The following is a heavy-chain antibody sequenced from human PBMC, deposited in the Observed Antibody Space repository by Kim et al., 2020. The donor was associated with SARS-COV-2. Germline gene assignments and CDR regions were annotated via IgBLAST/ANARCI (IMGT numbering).Heavy chain of an antibody. Sequence: FGDSVKGLFTISRDDSKNTQYLQMNSLRVEDTAVYYCARDMFRGSMVLDDWGQGTLVTVSS. V-gene: IGHV3-33*01. J-gene: IGHJ4*02. D-gene: IGHD3-10*01. CDR3: ARDMFRGSMVLDD.